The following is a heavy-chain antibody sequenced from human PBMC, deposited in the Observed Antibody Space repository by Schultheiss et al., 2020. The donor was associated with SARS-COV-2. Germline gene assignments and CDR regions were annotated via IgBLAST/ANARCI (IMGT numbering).Heavy chain of an antibody. CDR2: ISGSGGNT. CDR1: GFTFSSYA. CDR3: AKASWSYSYYGLDV. J-gene: IGHJ6*02. Sequence: GGSLRLSCAASGFTFSSYAMSWVRQAPGEGLEWVSTISGSGGNTYYADSVKGRFTISRDNSKNTLFLQMNSLRAEDTAVYYCAKASWSYSYYGLDVWGQGTTVTVSS. V-gene: IGHV3-23*01. D-gene: IGHD6-13*01.